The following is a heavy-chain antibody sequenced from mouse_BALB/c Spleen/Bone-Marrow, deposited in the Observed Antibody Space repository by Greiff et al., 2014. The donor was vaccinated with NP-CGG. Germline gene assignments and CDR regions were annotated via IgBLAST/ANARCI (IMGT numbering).Heavy chain of an antibody. CDR2: IDPANGNT. J-gene: IGHJ2*01. CDR3: ANYYYGYYFDY. CDR1: GFNIKDTY. Sequence: EVQLQQSGAELVKPGASVKLSCTVSGFNIKDTYMHWVKQRPEQGLEWIGRIDPANGNTKYDPKFQDKATITADTSSNTAYLQLSSLTSEDTAVYYCANYYYGYYFDYWGQGTTLTVSS. V-gene: IGHV14-3*02. D-gene: IGHD1-1*01.